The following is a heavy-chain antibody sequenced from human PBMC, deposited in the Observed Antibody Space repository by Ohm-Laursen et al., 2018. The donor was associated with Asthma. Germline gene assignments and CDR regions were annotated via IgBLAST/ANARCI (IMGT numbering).Heavy chain of an antibody. V-gene: IGHV3-48*01. CDR2: ISSSSSTI. CDR3: AREWGGMDV. J-gene: IGHJ6*02. Sequence: SLRLSCAAPGFTFGDYTMHWVRQAPGKGLEWVSYISSSSSTIYYADSVKGRFTISRDNAKNSLYLQMNNLRAEDAAIYYCAREWGGMDVWGPGTTVTVSS. CDR1: GFTFGDYT. D-gene: IGHD3-16*01.